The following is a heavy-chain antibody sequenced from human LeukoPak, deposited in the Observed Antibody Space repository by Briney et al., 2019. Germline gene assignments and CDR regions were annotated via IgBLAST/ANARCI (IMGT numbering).Heavy chain of an antibody. CDR2: ISSDESSK. V-gene: IGHV3-30-3*01. Sequence: GGSLRLSCAASGFTFRSFAMHWVRQAPGKGLDWVAIISSDESSKYYADSVKGRFTISRDNPKNTLYLQMNSLRVEDTAVYYCARGPILGAAFDIWGQGTMVTVSS. CDR3: ARGPILGAAFDI. CDR1: GFTFRSFA. J-gene: IGHJ3*02.